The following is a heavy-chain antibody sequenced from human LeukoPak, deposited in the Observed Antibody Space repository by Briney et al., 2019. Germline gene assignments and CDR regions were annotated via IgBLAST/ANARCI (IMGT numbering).Heavy chain of an antibody. CDR1: GYTFTAYY. D-gene: IGHD3-22*01. V-gene: IGHV1-2*02. CDR3: ARGERVATMIVTGY. J-gene: IGHJ4*02. CDR2: INSNSGGT. Sequence: GASVKVSCXASGYTFTAYYMHWVRQAPGQGLEWMGWINSNSGGTNFAQKFQGRVTMTRDTSISTAYMELSSLRSDDTAVYYCARGERVATMIVTGYWGQGTLVTVSS.